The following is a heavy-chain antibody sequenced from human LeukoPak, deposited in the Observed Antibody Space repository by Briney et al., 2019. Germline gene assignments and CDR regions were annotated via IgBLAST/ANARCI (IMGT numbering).Heavy chain of an antibody. J-gene: IGHJ4*02. CDR1: GFTVSRDY. Sequence: PGGSPRLSCAASGFTVSRDYMSWVRQAPGKGLEWVSVIYGGGNTYYAESVKGRFTISRDDSTNTLYLQMYSPTAEDTAVYYCARQMDTGMDYFDHWGQGTLVTVSS. D-gene: IGHD5-18*01. CDR3: ARQMDTGMDYFDH. CDR2: IYGGGNT. V-gene: IGHV3-53*01.